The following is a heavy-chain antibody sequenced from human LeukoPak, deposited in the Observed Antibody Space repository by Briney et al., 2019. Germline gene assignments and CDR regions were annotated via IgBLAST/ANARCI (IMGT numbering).Heavy chain of an antibody. CDR3: ARLRRDGYNEYYFDY. CDR1: GYTFTSYG. D-gene: IGHD5-24*01. J-gene: IGHJ4*02. V-gene: IGHV1-18*01. CDR2: ISAYNGNT. Sequence: ASVKVSCKASGYTFTSYGISWVRQAPGQGLEWMGWISAYNGNTNYAQKLQGRVTMTRDTSTSTVYMELSSLRSEDTAVYYCARLRRDGYNEYYFDYWGQGTLVTVSS.